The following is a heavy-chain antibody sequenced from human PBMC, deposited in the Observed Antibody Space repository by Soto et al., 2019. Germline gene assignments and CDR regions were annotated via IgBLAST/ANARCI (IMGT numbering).Heavy chain of an antibody. V-gene: IGHV4-28*01. CDR1: GYSICSSNW. CDR3: ARREIQGPIDY. CDR2: IYYSGTT. J-gene: IGHJ4*02. Sequence: SETLSLTCAVSGYSICSSNWWGWIRQPPGKGLEWIWYIYYSGTTYYNPSLKSRVTMSVDTSQNQFSLKLTSVTAVDTAVYYCARREIQGPIDYWGQGTLVTVSS.